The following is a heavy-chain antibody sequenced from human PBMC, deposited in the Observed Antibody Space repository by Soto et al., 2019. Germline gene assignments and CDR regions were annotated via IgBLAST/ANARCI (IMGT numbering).Heavy chain of an antibody. D-gene: IGHD3-9*01. CDR2: ISSNGGST. V-gene: IGHV3-64D*06. CDR3: VKGGLRYFDWLPVDY. Sequence: GWSLRLSCSSSVFTFISYAMQWVRQAPGKGLEYVSAISSNGGSTYYADSVKGRFTISRDNSKNTLYLQMSSLRAEDTAVYYCVKGGLRYFDWLPVDYWGQGTLVTVSS. J-gene: IGHJ4*02. CDR1: VFTFISYA.